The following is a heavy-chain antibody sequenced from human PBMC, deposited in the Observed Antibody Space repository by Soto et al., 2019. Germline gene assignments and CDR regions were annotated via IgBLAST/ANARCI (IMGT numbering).Heavy chain of an antibody. D-gene: IGHD3-22*01. Sequence: EVQLVESGGGLIQPGGSLRLSCAASGFTVSNNYMTWVRQAPGKGLEWVSLIYADGRTYYADSVKGRFTISRDNSKNTLYLQMNSLRTEDTAMYYCARERDTTGYILAYWGQGTLVTVSS. CDR2: IYADGRT. J-gene: IGHJ4*02. V-gene: IGHV3-53*01. CDR3: ARERDTTGYILAY. CDR1: GFTVSNNY.